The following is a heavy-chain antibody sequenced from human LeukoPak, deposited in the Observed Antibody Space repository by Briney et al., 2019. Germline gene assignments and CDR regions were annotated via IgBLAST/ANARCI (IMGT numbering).Heavy chain of an antibody. J-gene: IGHJ3*02. V-gene: IGHV1-3*01. CDR2: INAGNGNT. Sequence: ASVKVSCKASGYTFITYTIHWVRQAPGQRLEWMGWINAGNGNTKYSQKFQGRVTMTRDTSTSTVYMELSSLRSEDTAVYYCASGVALDAFDIWGQGTMVTVSS. D-gene: IGHD2-15*01. CDR3: ASGVALDAFDI. CDR1: GYTFITYT.